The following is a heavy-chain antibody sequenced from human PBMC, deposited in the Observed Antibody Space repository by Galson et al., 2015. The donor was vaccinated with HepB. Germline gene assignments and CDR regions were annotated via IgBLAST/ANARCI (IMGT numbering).Heavy chain of an antibody. J-gene: IGHJ4*02. CDR1: GFTFSSYA. V-gene: IGHV3-23*01. Sequence: SLRLSCAASGFTFSSYAMSWVRQAPGKGLEWVSGISGSGGSTYYADSVKGRFTFSRDNSENTLYLQMNSLRAEDTAVYYCAKVDHYDSGGFLRDFDYWGQGTLVTVSS. CDR2: ISGSGGST. CDR3: AKVDHYDSGGFLRDFDY. D-gene: IGHD3-22*01.